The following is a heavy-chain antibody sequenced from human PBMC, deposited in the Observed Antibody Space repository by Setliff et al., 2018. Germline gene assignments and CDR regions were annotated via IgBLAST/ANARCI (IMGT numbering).Heavy chain of an antibody. D-gene: IGHD3-3*01. CDR2: IKHDGSTK. V-gene: IGHV3-7*01. CDR3: ARLFNFPLYYFHY. Sequence: GGSLRLSCTGSGFTFSSYALMWVRQAPGKGLESVAYIKHDGSTKYYVDSVQGRFTISRDNAKSSLSLQMSSLRAEDTAVYYCARLFNFPLYYFHYWGQGTLVTVSS. CDR1: GFTFSSYA. J-gene: IGHJ4*02.